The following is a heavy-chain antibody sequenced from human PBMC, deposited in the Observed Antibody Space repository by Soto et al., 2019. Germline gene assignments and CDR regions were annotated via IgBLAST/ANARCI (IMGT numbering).Heavy chain of an antibody. D-gene: IGHD3-3*01. CDR1: GGSMSSGTYF. Sequence: QLQLHQSGPGLVKPSETLSLTCSVSGGSMSSGTYFWGWIRQPPGKGLGWIGSLYYSGTSHYNPSLKSRVTISVDASKNHFSLNLTSLTAADTAVYYCATNWPYGFWSGGDVFDIWGQGTIVTVSS. J-gene: IGHJ3*02. CDR3: ATNWPYGFWSGGDVFDI. V-gene: IGHV4-39*01. CDR2: LYYSGTS.